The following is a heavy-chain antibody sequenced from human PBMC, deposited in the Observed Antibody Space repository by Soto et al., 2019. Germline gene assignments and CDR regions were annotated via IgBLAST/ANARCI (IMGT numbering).Heavy chain of an antibody. D-gene: IGHD3-16*01. CDR2: VYYSGST. CDR3: ARGLSLLAY. Sequence: PSETLSLTCAVSGGSISGYCWSWIRQPPGKELEWIGCVYYSGSTNYSPSLKSRVTISLDTAKKQFSLNLTSVTAEDTAVYYCARGLSLLAYWGQGTLVTVSS. J-gene: IGHJ4*02. V-gene: IGHV4-59*01. CDR1: GGSISGYC.